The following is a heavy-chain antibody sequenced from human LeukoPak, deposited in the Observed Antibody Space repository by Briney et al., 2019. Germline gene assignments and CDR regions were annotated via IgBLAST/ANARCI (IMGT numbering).Heavy chain of an antibody. CDR1: GGTFSSYA. J-gene: IGHJ6*02. CDR2: IIPIFGTA. CDR3: ARPNEISIVVVPAARGSYYGMDV. Sequence: GASVNVSCKASGGTFSSYAISWVRQAPGQGLEWMGGIIPIFGTANYAQKFQGRVTITADESTSTAYMELSSLRSEDTAVYYCARPNEISIVVVPAARGSYYGMDVWGQGTTVTVSS. D-gene: IGHD2-2*01. V-gene: IGHV1-69*13.